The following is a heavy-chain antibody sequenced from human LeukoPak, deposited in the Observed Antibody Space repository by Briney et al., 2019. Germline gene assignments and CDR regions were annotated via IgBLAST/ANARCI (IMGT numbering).Heavy chain of an antibody. CDR3: ARGYGDYYFDF. CDR1: GGSISSYY. CDR2: IYYSGST. J-gene: IGHJ4*02. Sequence: PSETLSLTCTVSGGSISSYYWSWIRQPPGKGLEWIGYIYYSGSTNYNPSLKSRVTISVDTSKNQFSLKLSSVTAADTAVYYCARGYGDYYFDFRGQGTLVTVSS. D-gene: IGHD4-17*01. V-gene: IGHV4-59*01.